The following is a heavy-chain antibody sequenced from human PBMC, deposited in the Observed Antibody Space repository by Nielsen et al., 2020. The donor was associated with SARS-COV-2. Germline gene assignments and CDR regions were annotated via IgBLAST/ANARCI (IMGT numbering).Heavy chain of an antibody. J-gene: IGHJ4*02. D-gene: IGHD5-24*01. CDR2: IYYSGST. CDR3: ARDPIEMATML. V-gene: IGHV4-61*01. Sequence: SETLSLTCTVSGGSVSSGSYYWSWIRQPPGKGLEWIGYIYYSGSTNYNPSLKSRVTISVDTSKNQFSLKLSSVTAADTAVYYCARDPIEMATMLWGQGTLVTVSS. CDR1: GGSVSSGSYY.